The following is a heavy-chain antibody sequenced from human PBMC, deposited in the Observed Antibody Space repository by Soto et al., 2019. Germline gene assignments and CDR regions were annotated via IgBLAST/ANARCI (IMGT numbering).Heavy chain of an antibody. J-gene: IGHJ3*02. CDR3: AADLDGMLLGLGAFDI. CDR1: GFTFTSSA. V-gene: IGHV1-58*01. D-gene: IGHD3-16*01. CDR2: IVVGSGNT. Sequence: SGKVSCKASGFTFTSSAVQWVRQARGQRLEWIGWIVVGSGNTNYAQKFQERVTITRDMSTSTAYMELSSLRSEDTAVYYCAADLDGMLLGLGAFDIWGQGTMVTVSS.